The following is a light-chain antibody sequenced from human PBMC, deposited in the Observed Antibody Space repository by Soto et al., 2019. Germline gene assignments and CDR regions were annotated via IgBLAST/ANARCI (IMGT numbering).Light chain of an antibody. Sequence: EIVLTQSPGTLYLSPGERATLSCRTSQSVSSSYLAWYQQKPGQTPRLLIYGASTRATGIPDRFSGSGSGTDWTLTISRREPEGFAVYYCQQYGSSLFTLGPGTTVDLK. J-gene: IGKJ3*01. CDR1: QSVSSSY. CDR3: QQYGSSLFT. V-gene: IGKV3-20*01. CDR2: GAS.